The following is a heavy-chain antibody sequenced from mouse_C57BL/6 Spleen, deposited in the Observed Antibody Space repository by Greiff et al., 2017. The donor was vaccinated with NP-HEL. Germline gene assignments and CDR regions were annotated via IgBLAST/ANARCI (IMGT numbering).Heavy chain of an antibody. Sequence: QVQLQQSGPELVKPGASVKISSKASGYAFSSSWMNWVKQRPGKGLEWIGRIYPGDGDTNYNGKFKGKATLTADKSSSTAYMQLSSLTSEDAAVYFCASPTGGRWFAYWGQGTLVTVSA. CDR1: GYAFSSSW. V-gene: IGHV1-82*01. J-gene: IGHJ3*01. CDR2: IYPGDGDT. CDR3: ASPTGGRWFAY.